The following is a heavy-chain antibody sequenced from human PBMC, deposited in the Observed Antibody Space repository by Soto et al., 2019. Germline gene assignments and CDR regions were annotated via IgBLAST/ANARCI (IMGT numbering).Heavy chain of an antibody. V-gene: IGHV1-18*01. D-gene: IGHD3-22*01. CDR3: VRDDSSGPGRFDP. CDR2: ISTYNGYT. CDR1: GYTFTSYG. J-gene: IGHJ5*02. Sequence: GASVKVSCKASGYTFTSYGITGVRQAPGQGLEWVGWISTYNGYTDYAQKLQGRVTMTTDTSTSTAYMELRSLRSDDTAVYYCVRDDSSGPGRFDPWGQGTLVTVSP.